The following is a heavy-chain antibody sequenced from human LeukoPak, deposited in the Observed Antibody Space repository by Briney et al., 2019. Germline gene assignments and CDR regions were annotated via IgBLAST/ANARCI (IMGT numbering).Heavy chain of an antibody. V-gene: IGHV4-39*01. CDR1: GDSISSSSYY. CDR3: ARGVWRYSY. J-gene: IGHJ4*02. CDR2: IYYSGST. Sequence: PETLSLTCTVPGDSISSSSYYWGWIRQPPGKGLEWMGSIYYSGSTYYNPSLKSRVTVSVDTSKNQFSLKLTSVTAADTAMYYCARGVWRYSYWGQGTLVTVS. D-gene: IGHD5-18*01.